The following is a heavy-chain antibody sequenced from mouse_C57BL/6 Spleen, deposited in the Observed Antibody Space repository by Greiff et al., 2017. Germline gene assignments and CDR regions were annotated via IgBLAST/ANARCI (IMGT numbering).Heavy chain of an antibody. CDR1: GYAFSSSW. CDR3: AREYGSSLGGYAMDY. J-gene: IGHJ4*01. Sequence: QVQLQQSGPELVKPGASVKISCKASGYAFSSSWMNWVKQRPGKGLEWIGRIYPGDGDTNYNGKFKGKATLTVDKSSSTAYMQISSLTSEDSAVYFCAREYGSSLGGYAMDYWGQGTSVTVSS. CDR2: IYPGDGDT. D-gene: IGHD1-1*01. V-gene: IGHV1-82*01.